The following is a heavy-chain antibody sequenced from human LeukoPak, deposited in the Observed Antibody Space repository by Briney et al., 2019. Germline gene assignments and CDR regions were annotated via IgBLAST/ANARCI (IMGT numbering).Heavy chain of an antibody. D-gene: IGHD6-13*01. CDR3: ARATYSSSWYAAYFDY. CDR1: GYTFTGYY. CDR2: INPNSGGT. Sequence: ASVKVSCKASGYTFTGYYMHWVRQAPGQGLEWMGWINPNSGGTNYAQKFQGRVTMTRDTSISTAYMELSRLRSDDTAVYYCARATYSSSWYAAYFDYWGQGTLVTVSS. J-gene: IGHJ4*02. V-gene: IGHV1-2*02.